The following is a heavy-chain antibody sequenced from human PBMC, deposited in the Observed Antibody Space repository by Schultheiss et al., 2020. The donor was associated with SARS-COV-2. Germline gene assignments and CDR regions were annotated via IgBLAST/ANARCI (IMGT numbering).Heavy chain of an antibody. D-gene: IGHD2-2*01. Sequence: SQTLSLTCSVSGDSISSDSHYWAWIRQPPGKGLEWIASIYYAGSKYYNSSLKGRVTISIDTSKNRFSLEMISVTAADTAMYFCVRHRYVAGVEHWGQGTLVTVSS. CDR2: IYYAGSK. CDR3: VRHRYVAGVEH. J-gene: IGHJ4*02. CDR1: GDSISSDSHY. V-gene: IGHV4-39*01.